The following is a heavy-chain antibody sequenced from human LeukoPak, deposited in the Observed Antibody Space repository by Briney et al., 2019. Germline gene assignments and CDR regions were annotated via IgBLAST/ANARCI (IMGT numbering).Heavy chain of an antibody. D-gene: IGHD2-15*01. Sequence: SETLSLTCTVSGGSVSSGSYYWSWIPQPPGKGLEWIGHIYGSGSTNYNPSLKSRVTISVDTFQNQFSLKLSSVTAADTAVYYCASFISLVGGRGYWGQGTLVTVSS. CDR2: IYGSGST. CDR1: GGSVSSGSYY. V-gene: IGHV4-61*01. J-gene: IGHJ4*02. CDR3: ASFISLVGGRGY.